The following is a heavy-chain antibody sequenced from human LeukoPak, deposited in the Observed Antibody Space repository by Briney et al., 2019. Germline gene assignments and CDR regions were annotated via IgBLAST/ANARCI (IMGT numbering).Heavy chain of an antibody. Sequence: PGGSLRLSCAASGFTFDDYTMHWVRQAPGKGLEWVSLISWDGGSTYYADSVKGRFTISGDNSKNSLYLQMNGLRTEDTALYYCAKGYSGSYPYYFDYWGQGTLVTVSS. V-gene: IGHV3-43*01. CDR1: GFTFDDYT. CDR3: AKGYSGSYPYYFDY. J-gene: IGHJ4*02. D-gene: IGHD1-26*01. CDR2: ISWDGGST.